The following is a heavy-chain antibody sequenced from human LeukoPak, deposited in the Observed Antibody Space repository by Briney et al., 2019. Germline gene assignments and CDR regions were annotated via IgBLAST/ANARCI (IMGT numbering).Heavy chain of an antibody. CDR2: IIPIFGTA. D-gene: IGHD3-3*01. V-gene: IGHV1-69*13. J-gene: IGHJ4*02. CDR1: GGTFSSYA. Sequence: SVKVSCKASGGTFSSYAISWVRQAPGQGLEWMGGIIPIFGTANYAQKFQGRVTITADESTSTAYMELSSLRSEDTAVNYCARDEPSYYDFWSGYTPHFDYWGQGTLVTVSS. CDR3: ARDEPSYYDFWSGYTPHFDY.